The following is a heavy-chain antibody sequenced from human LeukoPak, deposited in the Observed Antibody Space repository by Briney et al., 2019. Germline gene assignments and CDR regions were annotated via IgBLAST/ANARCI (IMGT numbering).Heavy chain of an antibody. V-gene: IGHV5-51*01. CDR2: IYPGDSDT. CDR1: GYSFTNYW. J-gene: IGHJ5*02. D-gene: IGHD3-10*01. CDR3: ARQGALWFGEITDWFDP. Sequence: LGESLKISCKGSGYSFTNYWIGWVRQMPGKGLEWMGIIYPGDSDTRYSPSFQGQVTISADKSISTAYLQWSSLKASDTAMYYCARQGALWFGEITDWFDPWGQGTLVTVSS.